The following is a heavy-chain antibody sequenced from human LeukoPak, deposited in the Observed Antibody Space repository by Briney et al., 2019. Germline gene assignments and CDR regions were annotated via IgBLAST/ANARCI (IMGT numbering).Heavy chain of an antibody. CDR3: AREADSSSGH. Sequence: GASVKVSCKASGGTFSIYAISWVRQAPGQGLEWMGGIIPIFGTANYAQKFQGRVTITADESTSTAYMELSSLRSEDTAVYYCAREADSSSGHWGQGTLVTVSS. V-gene: IGHV1-69*13. J-gene: IGHJ4*02. D-gene: IGHD6-6*01. CDR1: GGTFSIYA. CDR2: IIPIFGTA.